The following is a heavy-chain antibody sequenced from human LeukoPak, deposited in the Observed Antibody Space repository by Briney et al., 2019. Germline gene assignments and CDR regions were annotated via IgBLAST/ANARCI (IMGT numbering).Heavy chain of an antibody. CDR3: ARDGENHYYDY. CDR1: GVTVSSNN. D-gene: IGHD7-27*01. Sequence: GGSLRLSCAASGVTVSSNNNHRGWVRQAPGKGLEWVAVIYSGGNIYYADSVKGRFTMSIDNSKNTVYLKMNSLRAEDTAVYYCARDGENHYYDYWGQGTLVTVS. V-gene: IGHV3-66*01. CDR2: IYSGGNI. J-gene: IGHJ4*02.